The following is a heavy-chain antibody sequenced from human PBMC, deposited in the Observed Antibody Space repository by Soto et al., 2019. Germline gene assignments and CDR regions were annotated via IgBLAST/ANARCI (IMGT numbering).Heavy chain of an antibody. CDR3: ATVPIVGTKPYYFDS. CDR2: IYYSGST. V-gene: IGHV4-39*02. Sequence: QLQLQESGPGLVKPSETLSLTCTVSGGSFDITSSYWAWVRQPPGKGLEWIAYIYYSGSTYYNPSLKSRSTISVDTSTNHRSLRLSAVTAADAAVYYCATVPIVGTKPYYFDSWGQGTLVTVSS. D-gene: IGHD1-1*01. J-gene: IGHJ4*02. CDR1: GGSFDITSSY.